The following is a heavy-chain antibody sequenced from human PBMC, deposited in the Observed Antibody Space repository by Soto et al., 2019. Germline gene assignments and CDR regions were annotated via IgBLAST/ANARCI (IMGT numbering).Heavy chain of an antibody. D-gene: IGHD3-16*02. V-gene: IGHV3-20*04. CDR2: INWNGGST. CDR1: GFTFDDYG. J-gene: IGHJ4*02. CDR3: ARAPRGGVIVDFDY. Sequence: PGGSLRLSCAASGFTFDDYGMSWVRQAPGKGLEWVSGINWNGGSTGYADSVKGRFTISRDNAKNSLYLQMNSLRAEDTALYYCARAPRGGVIVDFDYWGQGTLVTISS.